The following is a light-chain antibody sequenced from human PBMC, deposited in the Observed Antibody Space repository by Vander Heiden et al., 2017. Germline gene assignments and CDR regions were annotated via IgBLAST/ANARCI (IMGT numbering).Light chain of an antibody. J-gene: IGKJ3*01. Sequence: ITMAHAPSPLSASVGDSVTITCRASRTVRSYVNWYQQRPGEAPRLLIYSASNLQSGVPSRFSGSGFGTGFTLSISSLQPEDFATYYCHQSHSSPFTFGPGTTVDIK. CDR2: SAS. CDR1: RTVRSY. CDR3: HQSHSSPFT. V-gene: IGKV1-39*01.